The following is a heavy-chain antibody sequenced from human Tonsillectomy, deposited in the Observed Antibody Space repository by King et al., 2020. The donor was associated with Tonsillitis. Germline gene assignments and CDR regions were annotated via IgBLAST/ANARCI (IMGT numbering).Heavy chain of an antibody. D-gene: IGHD4-11*01. CDR3: ARDPTSPTYYSSYYPGWFDP. CDR1: GYTFNTYG. CDR2: ISGYDGDT. J-gene: IGHJ5*02. V-gene: IGHV1-18*04. Sequence: VQLVESGAEVKKPGASEQVSCEASGYTFNTYGISWVRQAPGQGLEWMGWISGYDGDTNYAQKFQGRVTMTTDTSTSTAYMELRSLRSDDTAVYYCARDPTSPTYYSSYYPGWFDPWGQGTLVTVSS.